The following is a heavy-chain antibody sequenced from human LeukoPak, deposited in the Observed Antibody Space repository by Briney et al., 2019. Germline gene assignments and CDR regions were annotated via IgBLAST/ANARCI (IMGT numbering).Heavy chain of an antibody. CDR3: VKDLGRYRNNCFDY. Sequence: GGSLRLFCAASGFTFSSYAMSWAHRATEKGLEWVSTISGSGGGTYYADSVKGRFTISRDDSKNTLYLQMNSLRAEDTAVYYCVKDLGRYRNNCFDYWGQGTLVTVSS. CDR1: GFTFSSYA. D-gene: IGHD1-26*01. CDR2: ISGSGGGT. J-gene: IGHJ4*02. V-gene: IGHV3-23*01.